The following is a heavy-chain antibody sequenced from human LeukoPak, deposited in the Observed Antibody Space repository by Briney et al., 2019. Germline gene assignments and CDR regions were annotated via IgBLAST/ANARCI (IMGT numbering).Heavy chain of an antibody. CDR2: ISGSGGST. Sequence: GGSLRLSCAASGFTFSDYYMSWVRQAPGKGLEWVSAISGSGGSTYYADSVKGRFTISRDNSKNTLYLQMNSLRAEDTAVYYCARSGGWYPNWFDPWGQGTLVTVSS. J-gene: IGHJ5*02. CDR3: ARSGGWYPNWFDP. D-gene: IGHD6-19*01. V-gene: IGHV3-23*01. CDR1: GFTFSDYY.